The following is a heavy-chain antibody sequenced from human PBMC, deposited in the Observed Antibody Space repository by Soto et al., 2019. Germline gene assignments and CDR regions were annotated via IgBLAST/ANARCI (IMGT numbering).Heavy chain of an antibody. CDR2: ISYDGSNK. Sequence: GGYLNLSCAASRFPFSSYPMHWIRPAPGKGLEWVAVISYDGSNKYYADSVKGRFTICRDNSKNTLYLQMNSLRAEDTAVYYCANERSQYSYGYGFDYWGQGTLVTVSS. CDR3: ANERSQYSYGYGFDY. CDR1: RFPFSSYP. J-gene: IGHJ4*02. D-gene: IGHD5-18*01. V-gene: IGHV3-30*18.